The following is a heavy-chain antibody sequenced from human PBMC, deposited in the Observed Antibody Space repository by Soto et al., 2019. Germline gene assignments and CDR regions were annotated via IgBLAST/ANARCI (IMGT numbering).Heavy chain of an antibody. CDR1: GYGFTRYW. CDR2: IYPGDSDT. V-gene: IGHV5-51*01. J-gene: IGHJ4*02. Sequence: GQAEMVSGTGSGYGFTRYWIGSVRQMPGKGLEWMGIIYPGDSDTRYSPSFQGQVTISADKSISTAYLQWSSLKASDTAMYYCARLPGGDFWSGYLTLIDYWGQGTLVTVSS. CDR3: ARLPGGDFWSGYLTLIDY. D-gene: IGHD3-3*01.